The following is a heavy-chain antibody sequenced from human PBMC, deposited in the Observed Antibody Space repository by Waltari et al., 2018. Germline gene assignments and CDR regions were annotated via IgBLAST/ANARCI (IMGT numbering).Heavy chain of an antibody. V-gene: IGHV4-61*02. J-gene: IGHJ6*02. CDR1: GGSISSGSVY. CDR3: ARDEARYYDIMTGGGYYGLDV. CDR2: IFTSGST. Sequence: QVQLQESGPGLVRPSQTLSLTCTVSGGSISSGSVYWTWIRQPAGKGLEWVGHIFTSGSTKYNPSLKSRVSVSLDTSENQFSLRLSSVTAAGTAVYYCARDEARYYDIMTGGGYYGLDVWGQGTTVTVSS. D-gene: IGHD3-9*01.